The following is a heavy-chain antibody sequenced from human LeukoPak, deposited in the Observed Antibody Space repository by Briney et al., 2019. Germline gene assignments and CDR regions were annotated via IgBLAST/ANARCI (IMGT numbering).Heavy chain of an antibody. J-gene: IGHJ4*02. V-gene: IGHV4-59*01. Sequence: PSETLSLTCTVSGGSISSYYWSWIPQPPGKGLEWIGYIYYSGSTNYNPSLKSRVTISVDTSKNQFSLKLSSVTAADTAVYYCARGHYYGSGSYFGYFDYWGQGTLVTVSS. D-gene: IGHD3-10*01. CDR3: ARGHYYGSGSYFGYFDY. CDR1: GGSISSYY. CDR2: IYYSGST.